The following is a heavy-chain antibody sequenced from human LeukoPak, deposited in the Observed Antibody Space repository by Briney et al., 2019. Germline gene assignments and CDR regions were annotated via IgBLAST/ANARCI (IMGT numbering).Heavy chain of an antibody. V-gene: IGHV1-2*02. CDR3: ARSRTPFYYYGMHV. CDR1: GYNFTDYY. Sequence: ASVKVSCKASGYNFTDYYIHWIRQAPGQGLEWMGWIDPNSGGTHHAPNFQGRATMTRDTSSSTVYMDLSRLRSADTAIYYCARSRTPFYYYGMHVWGLGTSVTVSS. D-gene: IGHD1-1*01. J-gene: IGHJ6*02. CDR2: IDPNSGGT.